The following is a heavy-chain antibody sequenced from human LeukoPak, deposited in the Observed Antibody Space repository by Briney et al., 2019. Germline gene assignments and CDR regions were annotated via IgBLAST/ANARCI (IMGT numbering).Heavy chain of an antibody. J-gene: IGHJ6*02. CDR3: ARHPACLKVVRVGCYYGMDV. D-gene: IGHD4-23*01. CDR1: GGSISSGGYY. Sequence: PSETLSLTCTVSGGSISSGGYYWSWIRQHPGKGLEWIGYIYYSGSTYYNPSLKSRVTISVDTSKNQFSLKLSSVTAADTAVYYCARHPACLKVVRVGCYYGMDVWGQGTTVTVSS. CDR2: IYYSGST. V-gene: IGHV4-31*03.